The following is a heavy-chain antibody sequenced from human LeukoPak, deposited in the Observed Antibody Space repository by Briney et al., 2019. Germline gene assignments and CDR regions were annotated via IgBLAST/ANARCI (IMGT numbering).Heavy chain of an antibody. D-gene: IGHD4-11*01. Sequence: GASVKVSCKASGYTFTSYAISWVRQAPGQGLEWMGGIIPIFGTANYAQKFQGRVTITADESTSTAYMELSSLRSEDTAVYYCARDIPSGYDYSNYREEAFDIWGQGTMVTVSS. CDR2: IIPIFGTA. V-gene: IGHV1-69*13. CDR3: ARDIPSGYDYSNYREEAFDI. CDR1: GYTFTSYA. J-gene: IGHJ3*02.